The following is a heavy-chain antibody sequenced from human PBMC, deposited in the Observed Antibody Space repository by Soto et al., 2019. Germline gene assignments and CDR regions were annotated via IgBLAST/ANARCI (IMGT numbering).Heavy chain of an antibody. CDR1: GGSISSGGYY. CDR2: IYYSGST. J-gene: IGHJ5*02. Sequence: SETLSLTCTVSGGSISSGGYYWSWIRQHPGKGLEWIGYIYYSGSTYYNPSLKSRVTISVDTSKNQFSLKLSSVTAADTAVYYCARAVGRYCSSTRCKTGLWWFDPWGQGTLVTVSS. D-gene: IGHD2-2*01. CDR3: ARAVGRYCSSTRCKTGLWWFDP. V-gene: IGHV4-31*03.